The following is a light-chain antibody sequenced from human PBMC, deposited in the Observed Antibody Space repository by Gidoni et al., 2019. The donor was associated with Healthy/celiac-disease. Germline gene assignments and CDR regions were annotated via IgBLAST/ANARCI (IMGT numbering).Light chain of an antibody. CDR2: AAS. V-gene: IGKV1-39*01. J-gene: IGKJ4*01. Sequence: DIQMTQSPSSLSASVGDRVTITCRASQNISSYLNWYQQKPVEAPNLLIYAASSLQSGVPSRFSGSGSGTDFTLTISSLLPEDFATYYCQQSYTTLLTFGGGTKVEIK. CDR1: QNISSY. CDR3: QQSYTTLLT.